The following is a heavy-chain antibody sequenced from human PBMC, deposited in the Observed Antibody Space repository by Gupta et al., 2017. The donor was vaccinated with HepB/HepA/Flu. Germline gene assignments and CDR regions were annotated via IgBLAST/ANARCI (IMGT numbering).Heavy chain of an antibody. CDR3: AKGTSGSYYWGDY. CDR1: GFTFSSYA. J-gene: IGHJ4*02. Sequence: EVQLLESGGGLVQPGGSLRLSCAASGFTFSSYAMRWVRQAPGKGLEWVSAISGSGGSTYYADSVKGRFTISRDNSKNTLYLQMNSLRAEDTAVYYCAKGTSGSYYWGDYWGQGTLVTVSS. D-gene: IGHD1-26*01. CDR2: ISGSGGST. V-gene: IGHV3-23*01.